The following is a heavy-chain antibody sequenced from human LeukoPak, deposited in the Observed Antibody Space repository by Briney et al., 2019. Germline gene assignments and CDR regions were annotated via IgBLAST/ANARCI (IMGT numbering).Heavy chain of an antibody. Sequence: ASVKVSCKASGYTFTSYGISWVRQAPGQGPEWMGWISAYNGNTNYAQKLQGRVTMTTDTSTSTAYMELRSLRSDDTAVYYCARGRRYDSSGHDHHWFDPWGQGTLVTVSS. CDR2: ISAYNGNT. CDR3: ARGRRYDSSGHDHHWFDP. J-gene: IGHJ5*02. V-gene: IGHV1-18*01. D-gene: IGHD3-22*01. CDR1: GYTFTSYG.